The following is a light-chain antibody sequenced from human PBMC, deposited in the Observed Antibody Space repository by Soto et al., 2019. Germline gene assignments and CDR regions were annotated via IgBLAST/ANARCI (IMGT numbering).Light chain of an antibody. J-gene: IGKJ4*01. CDR3: QQSFSNYIT. Sequence: DILMTQSPSSLSASVGDRVTITCRASQNIRGFLHWYQQKPGKAPKLLIYGTSNLESGVPSRFGGSGSGTDFTLTISGPQPEDFATYYCQQSFSNYITFGGGTKVDIK. CDR1: QNIRGF. V-gene: IGKV1-39*01. CDR2: GTS.